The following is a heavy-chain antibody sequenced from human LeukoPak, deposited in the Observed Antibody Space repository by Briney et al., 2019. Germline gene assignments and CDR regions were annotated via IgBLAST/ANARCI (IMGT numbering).Heavy chain of an antibody. CDR2: IIPIFGTA. Sequence: ASVKVSCKASGGTFSSYAISWVRQAPGQGLEWMGGIIPIFGTANYAQKFQGRVTITADESTSTAYMELSSLRSEDTAVYYCASYDFWSGSTKPFDPWGQGTLVTVS. CDR1: GGTFSSYA. V-gene: IGHV1-69*13. D-gene: IGHD3-3*01. CDR3: ASYDFWSGSTKPFDP. J-gene: IGHJ5*02.